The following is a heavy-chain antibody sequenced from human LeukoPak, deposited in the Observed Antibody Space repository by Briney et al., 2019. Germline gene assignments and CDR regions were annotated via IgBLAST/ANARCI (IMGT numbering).Heavy chain of an antibody. CDR3: ARDGAAGAHWYFDL. CDR2: IYHSGST. D-gene: IGHD2-15*01. J-gene: IGHJ2*01. V-gene: IGHV4-30-2*01. Sequence: SETLSLTCAVSGGSISSGTYSWSWIRQPPGKGLEWIGYIYHSGSTYYNPSLESRVTISVDRSKNQFSLKLSSVTAADTAVYYCARDGAAGAHWYFDLWGRGTLVTVSS. CDR1: GGSISSGTYS.